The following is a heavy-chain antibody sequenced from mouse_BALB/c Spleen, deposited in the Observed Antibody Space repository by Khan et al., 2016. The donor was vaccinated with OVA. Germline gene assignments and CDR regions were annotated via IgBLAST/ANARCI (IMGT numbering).Heavy chain of an antibody. CDR2: ISTYSGNT. Sequence: QVQLQQSGPELVRPGVSVKISCKGSGYTFTDYAMHWVKQSPAKSLEWIGLISTYSGNTNYKQKFKGKATMTVDKSSSTAYMELARLPSEDSAIYYCTRPAYDGYYDYWGQGTTLTVSS. J-gene: IGHJ2*01. CDR1: GYTFTDYA. CDR3: TRPAYDGYYDY. D-gene: IGHD2-3*01. V-gene: IGHV1S137*01.